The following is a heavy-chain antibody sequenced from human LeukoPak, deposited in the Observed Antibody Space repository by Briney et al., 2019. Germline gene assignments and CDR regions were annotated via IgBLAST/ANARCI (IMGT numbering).Heavy chain of an antibody. V-gene: IGHV1-18*01. J-gene: IGHJ6*03. CDR1: GYTFTSYG. D-gene: IGHD3-22*01. CDR2: ISAYNGNT. CDR3: ARDSDYYDSSGYSLSYYYYMDV. Sequence: ASVKVSCKASGYTFTSYGISWVRQAPGQGLEWMGWISAYNGNTNYAQKLQGRVTMTRDTSISPAYMELSRLRSDDTAVYYCARDSDYYDSSGYSLSYYYYMDVWGKGTTVTVSS.